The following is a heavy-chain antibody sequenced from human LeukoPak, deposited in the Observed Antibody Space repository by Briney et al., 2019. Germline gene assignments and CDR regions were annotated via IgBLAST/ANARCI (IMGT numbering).Heavy chain of an antibody. D-gene: IGHD3-22*01. Sequence: GGSLRLSCAASGFTFSSYAMSWVRQAPGKGLEWVSAISGSGGSTYYADSVKGRFTISRDNSKNTLYLQMNSLRAEDTAVYYCARDRGDVVVMRIYYGMDVWGQGTTVTVSS. V-gene: IGHV3-23*01. CDR2: ISGSGGST. J-gene: IGHJ6*02. CDR1: GFTFSSYA. CDR3: ARDRGDVVVMRIYYGMDV.